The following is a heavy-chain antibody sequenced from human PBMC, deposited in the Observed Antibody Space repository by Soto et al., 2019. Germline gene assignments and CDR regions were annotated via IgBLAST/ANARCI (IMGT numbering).Heavy chain of an antibody. V-gene: IGHV4-39*01. CDR1: GFSSSGSICY. CDR2: IYYSGST. Sequence: PLETLCLTCTFSGFSSSGSICYWGWIRQPPGKGLEWIGSIYYSGSTYYNPSLKSRVTISVDTSKNQFSLKLSSVTAADTAVYYCAGHVYYRMEQLVNYFDYWGQGTLVTVSS. D-gene: IGHD6-6*01. CDR3: AGHVYYRMEQLVNYFDY. J-gene: IGHJ4*02.